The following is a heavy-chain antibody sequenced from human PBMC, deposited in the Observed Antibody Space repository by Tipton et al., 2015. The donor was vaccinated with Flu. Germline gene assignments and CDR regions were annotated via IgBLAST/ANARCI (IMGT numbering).Heavy chain of an antibody. CDR1: GYTFTGYD. Sequence: QVQLVQSGAEVRKPGASVRVSCKASGYTFTGYDVNWVRLATGQGLEWMGWMNPNSGYAGYAQKFQGRVTMTRNTSISTAYLELTSLRSDDTAIYYCATDAGSLDYWGQGTVVTVSS. CDR2: MNPNSGYA. J-gene: IGHJ4*02. D-gene: IGHD1-26*01. CDR3: ATDAGSLDY. V-gene: IGHV1-8*01.